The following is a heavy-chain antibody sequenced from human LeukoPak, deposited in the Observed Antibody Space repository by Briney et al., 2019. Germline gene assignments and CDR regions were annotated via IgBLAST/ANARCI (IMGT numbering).Heavy chain of an antibody. Sequence: GGSLRLSCAASGFTFSSYSMNWVRQAPGKGLEWVSSISGSSSYIYYADSVKGRFTISRDNAKNSLYLQMNSLRAEDTAVYYCARVFFSVAGGVDYWGQGTLVTVSS. CDR3: ARVFFSVAGGVDY. D-gene: IGHD6-19*01. V-gene: IGHV3-21*01. CDR1: GFTFSSYS. J-gene: IGHJ4*02. CDR2: ISGSSSYI.